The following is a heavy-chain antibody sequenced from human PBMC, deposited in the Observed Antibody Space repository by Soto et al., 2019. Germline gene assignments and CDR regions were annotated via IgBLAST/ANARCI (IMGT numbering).Heavy chain of an antibody. V-gene: IGHV1-69*01. J-gene: IGHJ4*02. CDR3: ARDVPILIANFDF. CDR2: IIPLFGTP. CDR1: GGPFSSYG. D-gene: IGHD2-21*01. Sequence: QVLLMQSGAEVKKPGSSVKVSCTSSGGPFSSYGISWVRQVPGQGLEWLGGIIPLFGTPSYARKFQDRLPISADESTTTAYMALSSLTSEYRSMDFCARDVPILIANFDFWGQGTLDTGSS.